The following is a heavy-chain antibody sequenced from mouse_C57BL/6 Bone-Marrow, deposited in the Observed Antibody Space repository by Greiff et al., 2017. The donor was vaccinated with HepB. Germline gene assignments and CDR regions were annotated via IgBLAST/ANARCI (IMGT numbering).Heavy chain of an antibody. CDR2: IYPRSGNT. Sequence: QVQLKESGAELARPGASVKLSCKASGYTFTSYGISWVKQRTGQGLEWIGEIYPRSGNTYYNEKFKGKATLTADKSSSTAYMELRSLTSEDSAVYFCATFMVTTSYFDYWGQGTTLTVSS. V-gene: IGHV1-81*01. CDR1: GYTFTSYG. D-gene: IGHD2-2*01. J-gene: IGHJ2*01. CDR3: ATFMVTTSYFDY.